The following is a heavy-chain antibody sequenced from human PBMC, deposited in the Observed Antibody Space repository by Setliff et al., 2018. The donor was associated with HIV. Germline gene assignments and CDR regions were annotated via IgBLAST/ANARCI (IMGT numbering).Heavy chain of an antibody. CDR2: INHSGST. D-gene: IGHD3-22*01. CDR3: GGSYFYDSSGFYSNNWFDP. J-gene: IGHJ5*02. V-gene: IGHV4-34*01. Sequence: PSETLSLTCAVYSGSFSGYYWSWIRQPPGKGLEWIGEINHSGSTKYNPSLKSRVTISVDTSKNQFSLKLTSVTAADTAVYYCGGSYFYDSSGFYSNNWFDPWGQGTLVT. CDR1: SGSFSGYY.